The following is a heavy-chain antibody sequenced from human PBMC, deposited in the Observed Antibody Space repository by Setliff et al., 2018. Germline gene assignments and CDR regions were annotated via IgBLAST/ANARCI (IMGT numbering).Heavy chain of an antibody. D-gene: IGHD3-16*01. CDR3: ARERAGGRGFTFGAIYYYYGMDV. J-gene: IGHJ6*02. CDR2: INPKNGGA. CDR1: GYTFTSYY. V-gene: IGHV1-46*01. Sequence: GASVKVSCKASGYTFTSYYIHWVRQAPGQGLEWMGVINPKNGGATYPQNLQGRVTMTRDTSMSTVYMELSSLRFEDTAVYYCARERAGGRGFTFGAIYYYYGMDVWGQGTTGTSP.